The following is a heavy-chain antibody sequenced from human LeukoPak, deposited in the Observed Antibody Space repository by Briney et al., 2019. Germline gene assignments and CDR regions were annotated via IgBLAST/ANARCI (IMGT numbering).Heavy chain of an antibody. CDR2: IHYTGTT. D-gene: IGHD4-17*01. CDR1: GGSIGGYY. Sequence: SETLSLTCTVSGGSIGGYYWSWIRQPPGKGLEWIGYIHYTGTTNYNPSLKSRVTISVDTSKNQFSLMLSSVTAADTAVYYCARYTVTTGGDAFDIWGQGTMVTVSS. V-gene: IGHV4-59*08. J-gene: IGHJ3*02. CDR3: ARYTVTTGGDAFDI.